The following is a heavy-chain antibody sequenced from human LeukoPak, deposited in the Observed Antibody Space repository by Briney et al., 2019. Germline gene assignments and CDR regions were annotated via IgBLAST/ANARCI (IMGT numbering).Heavy chain of an antibody. D-gene: IGHD3-3*01. J-gene: IGHJ6*02. CDR1: GGSVSSGSYY. V-gene: IGHV4-61*01. CDR2: IYYSGST. CDR3: ARAPLRAYYDFWSGYGYYGMDV. Sequence: ASETLSLTCTVSGGSVSSGSYYWSWIRQPPGKGLEWIGYIYYSGSTNYNPSLKSRVTISVDTSKNQFSLKLSSVTAADTAVYYCARAPLRAYYDFWSGYGYYGMDVWGQGTTVTVSS.